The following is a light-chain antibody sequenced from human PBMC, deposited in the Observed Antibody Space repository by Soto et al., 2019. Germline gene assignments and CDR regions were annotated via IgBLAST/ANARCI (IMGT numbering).Light chain of an antibody. CDR2: RNN. CDR3: AAWDDRLSGWV. V-gene: IGLV1-47*01. J-gene: IGLJ3*02. Sequence: QSVLTQPPSASGTPGQRVTISCSGSSSNIGDNYVYWYQQFPGTAPKLLIYRNNQRPPGVPDRFSGSKSGTSASLAISGLRSEDEADYYCAAWDDRLSGWVFGGGTKLTVL. CDR1: SSNIGDNY.